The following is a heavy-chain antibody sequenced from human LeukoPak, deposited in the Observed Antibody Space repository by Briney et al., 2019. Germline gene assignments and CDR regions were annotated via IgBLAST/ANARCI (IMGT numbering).Heavy chain of an antibody. D-gene: IGHD3-22*01. J-gene: IGHJ6*02. CDR3: ARGVSSGYSGLVYYYYGMDV. CDR2: IYYSGST. V-gene: IGHV4-59*01. Sequence: ASETLSLTCTVSGGSISSYYWSWIRQPPGKGLEWIGYIYYSGSTNYNPSLKSRVTISVDTSKNQFSLKLSSVTAADTAVYYCARGVSSGYSGLVYYYYGMDVWGQGTTVTVSS. CDR1: GGSISSYY.